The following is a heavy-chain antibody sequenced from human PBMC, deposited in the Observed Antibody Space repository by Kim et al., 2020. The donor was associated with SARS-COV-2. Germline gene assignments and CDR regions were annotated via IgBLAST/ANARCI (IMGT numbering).Heavy chain of an antibody. CDR1: GFTFSSYA. CDR3: ARDAHMSVWYGVLDY. CDR2: FSGSGGST. V-gene: IGHV3-23*01. Sequence: LSLTCAASGFTFSSYAMSWVRQAPGKGLEWVSTFSGSGGSTYYADSVKGRFTISRDNSKNTLHLQMNSLRAEDTAVYYCARDAHMSVWYGVLDYWGQGTLVTVSS. D-gene: IGHD6-19*01. J-gene: IGHJ4*02.